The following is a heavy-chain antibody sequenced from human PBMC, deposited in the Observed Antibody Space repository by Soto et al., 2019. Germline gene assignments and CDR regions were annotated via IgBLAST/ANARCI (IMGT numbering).Heavy chain of an antibody. CDR1: GVTVSSDAYY. CDR3: ARYRFSGNKWSKFDC. V-gene: IGHV4-31*03. J-gene: IGHJ4*02. Sequence: PSETLSLTCTVSGVTVSSDAYYWSWIRQHPGKGLEWIGNIYHTGSTYYSPSLKSRVVISLDTSNNQFSLTLTSVTAADTAVYYCARYRFSGNKWSKFDCWGRGTLVTVS. CDR2: IYHTGST. D-gene: IGHD3-16*02.